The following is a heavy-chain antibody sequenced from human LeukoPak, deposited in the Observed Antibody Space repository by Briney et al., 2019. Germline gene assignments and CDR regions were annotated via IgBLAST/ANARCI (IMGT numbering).Heavy chain of an antibody. CDR1: GGSIHTYY. V-gene: IGHV4-4*07. J-gene: IGHJ4*02. Sequence: SETLSLTCSVSGGSIHTYYWVCIRQPAGKGLEWVGRINISGHRDYNPSLRSRVTMSIDKTDNQFSLNLRSVTAADTAVYYCARDREHSYGSDFDHWGQGILVTVSS. CDR2: INISGHR. D-gene: IGHD5-18*01. CDR3: ARDREHSYGSDFDH.